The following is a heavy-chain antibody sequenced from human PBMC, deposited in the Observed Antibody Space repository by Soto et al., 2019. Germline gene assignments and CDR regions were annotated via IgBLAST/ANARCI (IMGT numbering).Heavy chain of an antibody. Sequence: PGGSLRLSCAASGFTFSSYAMHWVRQAPGKGLEWVAVISYDGSNKYYADSVKGRFTISRDNSKNTLYLQMNSLRAEDTAVYYCARDKNIRSPYYDILTGYYKGSYYGMDVWGQGTTVTVSS. D-gene: IGHD3-9*01. CDR1: GFTFSSYA. CDR3: ARDKNIRSPYYDILTGYYKGSYYGMDV. J-gene: IGHJ6*02. CDR2: ISYDGSNK. V-gene: IGHV3-30-3*01.